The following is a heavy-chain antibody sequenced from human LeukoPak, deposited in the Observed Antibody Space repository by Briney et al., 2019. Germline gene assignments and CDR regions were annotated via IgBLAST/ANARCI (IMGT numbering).Heavy chain of an antibody. D-gene: IGHD2-21*02. CDR3: AKLVHCGGDCDVFNI. V-gene: IGHV3-30*18. CDR1: GFTFSSYG. Sequence: PSGRSLRLSCAASGFTFSSYGMHWVRQAPGKGLEWVAVISYDGSNKYYADSVKGRFTISRDNSKNTLYLQMNSLRAEDTAVYYCAKLVHCGGDCDVFNIWGQGTMVTVSS. J-gene: IGHJ3*02. CDR2: ISYDGSNK.